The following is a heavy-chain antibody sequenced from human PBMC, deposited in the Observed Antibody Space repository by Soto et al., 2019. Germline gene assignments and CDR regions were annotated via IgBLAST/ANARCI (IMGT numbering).Heavy chain of an antibody. J-gene: IGHJ4*02. Sequence: QVQLVESGGGVVQPGRSLRLSCVASGFTFGTYAMHWVRQAPGKGLEWVAVIYYDGSNKYYADSVKGRFTISRDNSKNTLYLQMNSLRAEDTAVYYCARAFCTNGVCYYYFDYWGQGTLVTVSS. CDR2: IYYDGSNK. V-gene: IGHV3-33*01. CDR3: ARAFCTNGVCYYYFDY. D-gene: IGHD2-8*01. CDR1: GFTFGTYA.